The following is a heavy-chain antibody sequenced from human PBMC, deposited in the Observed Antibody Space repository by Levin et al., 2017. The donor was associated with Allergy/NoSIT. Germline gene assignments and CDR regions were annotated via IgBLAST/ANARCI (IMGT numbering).Heavy chain of an antibody. CDR3: ARGYCSGGSCYSDSTGFDY. V-gene: IGHV4-31*03. Sequence: SETLSLTCTVSGGSISSGGYYWSWIRQHPGKGLEWIGYIYYSGSTYYNPSLKSRVTISVDTSKNQFYLKLSSVTAADTAVYYCARGYCSGGSCYSDSTGFDYWGQGTLVTVSS. D-gene: IGHD2-15*01. CDR2: IYYSGST. CDR1: GGSISSGGYY. J-gene: IGHJ4*02.